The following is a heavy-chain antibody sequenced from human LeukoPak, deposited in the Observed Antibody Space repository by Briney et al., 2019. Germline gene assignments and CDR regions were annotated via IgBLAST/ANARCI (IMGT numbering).Heavy chain of an antibody. D-gene: IGHD1-14*01. V-gene: IGHV4-59*01. CDR1: GGSISSYY. CDR3: ARPRGNPSQVAWFDT. J-gene: IGHJ5*02. Sequence: SETLSLTCTVSGGSISSYYWSWIRQPPGKGLEWIGYIYYSGSTNYNPSLKSRVTISVDTSKNQFSLKLSSVTAADTAVYYCARPRGNPSQVAWFDTWGQGTLDTVSS. CDR2: IYYSGST.